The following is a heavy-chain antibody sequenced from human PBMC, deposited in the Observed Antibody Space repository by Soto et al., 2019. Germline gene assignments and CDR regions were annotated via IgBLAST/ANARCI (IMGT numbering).Heavy chain of an antibody. CDR1: GFTFSISP. V-gene: IGHV3-30-3*01. D-gene: IGHD1-26*01. CDR2: ISYDGTNK. Sequence: GGSLRLSCAASGFTFSISPMHWVRQAPGKGPEWVALISYDGTNKFYADSVKGRFTISRDNSKSTLYLQVDSLRPEDAAVYYCSGAESPDTAYFSLYWGQGTPVTVSS. J-gene: IGHJ4*02. CDR3: SGAESPDTAYFSLY.